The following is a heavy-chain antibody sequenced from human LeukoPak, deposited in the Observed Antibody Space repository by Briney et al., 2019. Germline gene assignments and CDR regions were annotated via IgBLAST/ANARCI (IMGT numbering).Heavy chain of an antibody. J-gene: IGHJ6*03. V-gene: IGHV3-23*01. D-gene: IGHD5-12*01. CDR2: ISGSGGST. CDR1: GFTFSSYG. Sequence: GGSLRLSCAASGFTFSSYGMSWVRQAPGKGLEWVSAISGSGGSTYYADSVKGRFTISRDNSKNTLYLQMNSLRAEDTAVYYCATTPRNVATIFNYYYYYMDVWGKGTTVTISS. CDR3: ATTPRNVATIFNYYYYYMDV.